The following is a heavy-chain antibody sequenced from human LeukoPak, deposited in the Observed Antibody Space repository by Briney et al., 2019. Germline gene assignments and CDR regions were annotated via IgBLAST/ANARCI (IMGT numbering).Heavy chain of an antibody. D-gene: IGHD6-19*01. CDR3: ARIDRAVAGTIDY. CDR2: IYYSGST. Sequence: SEALSLTCTVSGGSISSYFWSWIRQPPGKGLEWIGYIYYSGSTNYNPSLKSRVTMSVDTSKNQFSLKLSSVTAADTAVYYCARIDRAVAGTIDYWGQGILVTVSS. CDR1: GGSISSYF. V-gene: IGHV4-59*08. J-gene: IGHJ4*02.